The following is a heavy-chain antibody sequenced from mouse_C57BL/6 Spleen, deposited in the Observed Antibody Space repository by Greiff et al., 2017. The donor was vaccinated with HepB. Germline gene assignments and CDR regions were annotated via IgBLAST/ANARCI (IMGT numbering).Heavy chain of an antibody. Sequence: QVQLKESGAELVRPGASVALSCKASGYTFTAYEMHWVKQTPVHGLEWIGAIDPETGGTAYNQKFKGKAILTADKSSSTAYMELRSLTSEDSAVYYCTYYSNYDFDYWGQGTTLTVSS. V-gene: IGHV1-15*01. CDR3: TYYSNYDFDY. D-gene: IGHD2-5*01. CDR1: GYTFTAYE. J-gene: IGHJ2*01. CDR2: IDPETGGT.